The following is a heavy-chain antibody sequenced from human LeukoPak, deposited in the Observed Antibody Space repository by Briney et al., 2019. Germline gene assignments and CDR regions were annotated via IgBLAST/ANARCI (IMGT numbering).Heavy chain of an antibody. V-gene: IGHV4-39*01. D-gene: IGHD2-8*01. J-gene: IGHJ4*02. Sequence: SETLSLTCTVSGGSISSSSYYWGWIRQPPGKGLEWIGSIYYSGSSYYTPSLKSRLTISVDTSKDQFSLKLTSVTAADAAVYYCAASGYSTRWYYYDFWGQGTLVTVSS. CDR1: GGSISSSSYY. CDR2: IYYSGSS. CDR3: AASGYSTRWYYYDF.